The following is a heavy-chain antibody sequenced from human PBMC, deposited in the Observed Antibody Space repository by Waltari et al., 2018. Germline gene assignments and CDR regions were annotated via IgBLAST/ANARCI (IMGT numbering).Heavy chain of an antibody. CDR1: GGSISSHY. CDR3: ARGGVIIRDHGYFDY. CDR2: IYYSGST. D-gene: IGHD3-9*01. Sequence: QVQLQESGPGLVKPSETLSLTCTVSGGSISSHYWSWIRQPPGKGLEWIGYIYYSGSTNNNPSLKSRVTISVDTSKNQFSLKLSSVTAADTAVYYCARGGVIIRDHGYFDYWGQGTLVTVSS. J-gene: IGHJ4*02. V-gene: IGHV4-59*11.